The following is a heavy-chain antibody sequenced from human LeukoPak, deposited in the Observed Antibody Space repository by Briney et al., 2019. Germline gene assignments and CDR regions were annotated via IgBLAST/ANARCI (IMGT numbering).Heavy chain of an antibody. CDR2: INHSGST. CDR1: GGSFSGYY. CDR3: ARASSGWYNWFDP. J-gene: IGHJ5*02. Sequence: SETLSLTCAVYGGSFSGYYWSWIRQPPGKGLEWIGEINHSGSTNYNPSLKSRVTMSVDTSKNQFSLKLSSVTAADTAVYYCARASSGWYNWFDPWGQGTLVTVSS. V-gene: IGHV4-34*01. D-gene: IGHD6-19*01.